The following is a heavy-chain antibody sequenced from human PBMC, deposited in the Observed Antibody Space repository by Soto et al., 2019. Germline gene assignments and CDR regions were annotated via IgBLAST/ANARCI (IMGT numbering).Heavy chain of an antibody. CDR1: GGSISSSSYY. CDR2: IYYSGST. J-gene: IGHJ3*02. V-gene: IGHV4-39*01. D-gene: IGHD2-2*01. CDR3: ARRGCSSTSCYGAFDI. Sequence: QLQLQESGPGLVKPSETLSLTCTVSGGSISSSSYYWGWIRQPPGKGLEWIGSIYYSGSTYYNPSLKSLVTISVDTSKNQFSLKLNSVTAADTAVYYCARRGCSSTSCYGAFDIWGQGTMVTVSS.